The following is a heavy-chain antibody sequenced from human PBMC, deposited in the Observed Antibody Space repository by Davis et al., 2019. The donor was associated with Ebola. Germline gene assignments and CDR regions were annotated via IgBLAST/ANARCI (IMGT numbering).Heavy chain of an antibody. Sequence: AASVKVSCKASGYTFTSYDINWVRQAPGQGLEWMGRIIPILGIANYAQKFQGRVTITADKSTSTAYMELGSLRSEDTAVYYCARDESKQLVQDPYYYYGMEVWGQGTMVSVSS. J-gene: IGHJ6*02. CDR2: IIPILGIA. CDR1: GYTFTSYD. V-gene: IGHV1-69*04. CDR3: ARDESKQLVQDPYYYYGMEV. D-gene: IGHD6-6*01.